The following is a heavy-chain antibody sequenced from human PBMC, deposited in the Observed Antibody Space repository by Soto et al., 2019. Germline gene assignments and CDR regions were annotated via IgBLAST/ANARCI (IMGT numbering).Heavy chain of an antibody. CDR3: STDTLFGAVIRPFEY. CDR1: GYTLSEFS. CDR2: FDPEDGEI. Sequence: QVKLVQSGAEVKKPGASVKVSCKVSGYTLSEFSMHWVRQAPGKGLEWMGTFDPEDGEILYAQKFQGRLSMTEDTSTNTVYMELSSLRSEDTAVYYSSTDTLFGAVIRPFEYWGQGTLVTVSS. D-gene: IGHD3-3*01. J-gene: IGHJ4*02. V-gene: IGHV1-24*01.